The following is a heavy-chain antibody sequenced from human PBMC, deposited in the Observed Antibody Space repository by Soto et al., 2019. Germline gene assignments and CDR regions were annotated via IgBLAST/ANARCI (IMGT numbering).Heavy chain of an antibody. D-gene: IGHD2-2*01. CDR2: IYHSGST. J-gene: IGHJ6*02. CDR3: ARVLGACKSTSCSACNYYGMDV. Sequence: LSLTCSVSGGSISSGGYYWSWIRQHPGKGLEWIGYIYHSGSTYYNPSLKSRLTISLDTSKNQFSLKLSSVTAADTAVYYCARVLGACKSTSCSACNYYGMDVWGQGTTVTVSS. V-gene: IGHV4-31*03. CDR1: GGSISSGGYY.